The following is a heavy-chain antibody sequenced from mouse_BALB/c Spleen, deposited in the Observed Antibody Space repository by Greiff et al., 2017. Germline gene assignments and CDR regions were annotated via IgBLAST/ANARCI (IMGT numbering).Heavy chain of an antibody. D-gene: IGHD3-3*01. J-gene: IGHJ3*01. V-gene: IGHV1-59*01. Sequence: VQLQQPGAELVKPGASVKMSCKASGYTFTSYWMHWVKQRPGQGLEWIGVIDPSDSYTSYNQKFKGKATLTVDTSSSTAYMQLSSLTSEDSAVYYCARWGDPFAYWGQGTLVTVSA. CDR1: GYTFTSYW. CDR2: IDPSDSYT. CDR3: ARWGDPFAY.